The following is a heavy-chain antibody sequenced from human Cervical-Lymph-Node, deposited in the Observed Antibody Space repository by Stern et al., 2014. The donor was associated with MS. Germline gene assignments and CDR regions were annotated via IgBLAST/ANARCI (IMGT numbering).Heavy chain of an antibody. Sequence: EHLVESGSEVKKPGSSVKVSCKASGGTFSTSDLNWVRQAPGEGLEWIGGIIPLIGTAKFAPKFQGIVTINADGSTSTVYMELSNLGSDDTAIYYCARDLTMGTSDWGQGTLVTVSS. D-gene: IGHD3-10*01. CDR3: ARDLTMGTSD. J-gene: IGHJ4*02. CDR1: GGTFSTSD. CDR2: IIPLIGTA. V-gene: IGHV1-69*01.